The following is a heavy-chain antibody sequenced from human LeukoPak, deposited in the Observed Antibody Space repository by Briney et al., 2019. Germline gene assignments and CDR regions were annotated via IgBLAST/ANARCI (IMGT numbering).Heavy chain of an antibody. CDR3: ARGDTAMAARSFDY. V-gene: IGHV1-46*01. D-gene: IGHD5-18*01. J-gene: IGHJ4*02. CDR1: GYTFTDYY. CDR2: INPSRGST. Sequence: GSSVKVSYKPSGYTFTDYYMHWVRQAPGPGLEWMGVINPSRGSTSYAQKFQGRVTMTRDMSTSTVYMELSSLRSEDTAVYFCARGDTAMAARSFDYWGQGTLVTVSS.